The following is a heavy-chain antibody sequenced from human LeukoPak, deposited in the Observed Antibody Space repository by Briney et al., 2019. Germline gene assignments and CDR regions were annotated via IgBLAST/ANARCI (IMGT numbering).Heavy chain of an antibody. CDR1: GFTLRNYA. D-gene: IGHD6-25*01. Sequence: PGGSLRLSCAASGFTLRNYAMSWVRQAPGKGLEWVSTISGSGDNTHYADFVKGRFTTSRDNSKNTLYLQMNSLRAADTAVYYCAKTLLAKGYSTGPADYWGQGTLVTVSS. V-gene: IGHV3-23*01. J-gene: IGHJ4*02. CDR3: AKTLLAKGYSTGPADY. CDR2: ISGSGDNT.